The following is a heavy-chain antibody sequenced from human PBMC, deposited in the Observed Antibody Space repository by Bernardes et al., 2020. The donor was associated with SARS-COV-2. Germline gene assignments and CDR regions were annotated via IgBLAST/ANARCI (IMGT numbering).Heavy chain of an antibody. J-gene: IGHJ6*02. CDR2: IYTSGST. Sequence: SETLSLTCTVSGGSISSGSYYWSWIRQPAGKGLEWIGRIYTSGSTNYNPSLKSRVTISVDTSKNQFSLKLSSVTAADTAVYYCARDTYGSGSYFAYYYYAMDVWGQGTTVTVSS. CDR3: ARDTYGSGSYFAYYYYAMDV. V-gene: IGHV4-61*02. D-gene: IGHD3-10*01. CDR1: GGSISSGSYY.